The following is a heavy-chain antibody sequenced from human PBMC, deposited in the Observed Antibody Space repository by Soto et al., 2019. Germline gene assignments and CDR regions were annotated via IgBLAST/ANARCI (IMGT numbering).Heavy chain of an antibody. CDR1: RFTFGSYW. Sequence: EVLLVESGGGLVQPGGSLTLSCAASRFTFGSYWMNWVRQAPGKGLEWVANIKGDGSEKYYVDSVEGRFTISRDHTQNSLDLPMNSLRVEDTAVYYCAAGFPPDFWGQGTLVTVSS. V-gene: IGHV3-7*01. CDR3: AAGFPPDF. CDR2: IKGDGSEK. D-gene: IGHD3-10*01. J-gene: IGHJ4*02.